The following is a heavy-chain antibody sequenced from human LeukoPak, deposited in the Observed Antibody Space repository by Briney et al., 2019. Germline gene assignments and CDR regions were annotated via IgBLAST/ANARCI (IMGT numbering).Heavy chain of an antibody. Sequence: ASVTVSCTASGGTFSSYAISWVRQAPGQGLEWMGGIIPIFGTANYAQKFQGRVTITADESTSTAYMELSSLRSEDTAAYYCARGGSGYYRFDYWGQGTLVTVSS. V-gene: IGHV1-69*13. CDR2: IIPIFGTA. J-gene: IGHJ4*02. CDR3: ARGGSGYYRFDY. D-gene: IGHD3-22*01. CDR1: GGTFSSYA.